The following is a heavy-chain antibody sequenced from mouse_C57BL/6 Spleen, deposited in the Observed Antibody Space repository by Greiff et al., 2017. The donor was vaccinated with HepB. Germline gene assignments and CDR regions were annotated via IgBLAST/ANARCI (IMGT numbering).Heavy chain of an antibody. D-gene: IGHD4-1*02. J-gene: IGHJ2*01. CDR2: INPGSGGT. V-gene: IGHV1-54*01. Sequence: QVQLQQSGAELVRPGTSVKVSCKASGYAFTNYLIEWVKQRPGQGLEWIGVINPGSGGTNYNEKFKGKATLTADKSSSTAYMQLSSLTSEDSAVYFCARSTGTLYFDYWGQGTTLTVSS. CDR1: GYAFTNYL. CDR3: ARSTGTLYFDY.